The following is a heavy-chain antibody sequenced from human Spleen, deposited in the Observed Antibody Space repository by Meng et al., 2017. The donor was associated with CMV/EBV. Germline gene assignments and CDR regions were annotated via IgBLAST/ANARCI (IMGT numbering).Heavy chain of an antibody. V-gene: IGHV1-18*01. Sequence: ASVKVSCKASGYSFTTYSITWVRQAPGQGLEWMGWISPYNGNTEYAQKFQGRVTMTTDTSTSTAYMEVRSLTSDDTAMYYCARGSWNYDFWGRGTLVTSPQ. CDR3: ARGSWNYDF. J-gene: IGHJ4*02. CDR2: ISPYNGNT. CDR1: GYSFTTYS. D-gene: IGHD1-7*01.